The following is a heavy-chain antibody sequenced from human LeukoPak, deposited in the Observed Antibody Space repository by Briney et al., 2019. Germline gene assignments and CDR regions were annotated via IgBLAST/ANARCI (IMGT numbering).Heavy chain of an antibody. V-gene: IGHV5-51*01. CDR1: GYSFTNYW. Sequence: HGESLKISCKGSGYSFTNYWIDWVRQMPGKGLEWMGIIYPGDSGTRYSPSFQGQVTISADKSFSTAYLQWSSLKASDTAIYYCARSQLYSGSPSDAFDTWGQGTMVTVSS. CDR2: IYPGDSGT. CDR3: ARSQLYSGSPSDAFDT. J-gene: IGHJ3*02. D-gene: IGHD1-26*01.